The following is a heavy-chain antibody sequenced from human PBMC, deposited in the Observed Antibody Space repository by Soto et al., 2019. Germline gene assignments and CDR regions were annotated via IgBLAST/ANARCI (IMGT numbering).Heavy chain of an antibody. CDR3: SRGPKFDYFYYYDY. CDR2: ISAYSGDT. Sequence: GASVKVSCKASGYTFSRSGFTWVRQAPGQRLEWMGWISAYSGDTRYAQNLQGRVSLTTDKTPSTAYKEKRSPKSDDTAPSYWSRGPKFDYFYYYDYGGRGTQFTVS. J-gene: IGHJ4*02. CDR1: GYTFSRSG. V-gene: IGHV1-18*01. D-gene: IGHD3-10*01.